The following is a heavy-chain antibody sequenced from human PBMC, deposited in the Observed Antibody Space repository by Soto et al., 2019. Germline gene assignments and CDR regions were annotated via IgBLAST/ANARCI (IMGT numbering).Heavy chain of an antibody. V-gene: IGHV4-59*08. CDR3: AIYGGNYVYFDY. CDR1: GGSISSYY. J-gene: IGHJ4*02. D-gene: IGHD3-10*02. CDR2: IYNSGST. Sequence: SETLSLTCTVSGGSISSYYWSWIRQPPGKGLQWIGYIYNSGSTNYNPSLKSRVTISVDTSKNQFSLKLSSVTAADTAVYYCAIYGGNYVYFDYWGQGTLVTVSS.